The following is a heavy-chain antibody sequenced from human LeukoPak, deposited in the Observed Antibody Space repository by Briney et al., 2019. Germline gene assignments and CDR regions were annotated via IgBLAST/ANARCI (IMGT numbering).Heavy chain of an antibody. V-gene: IGHV3-7*01. CDR2: IKQDGSEK. Sequence: GGSLRLSCAASGFTFSSYWMSWVRQAPGKGLEWVANIKQDGSEKYYVDSVKGRFTISRDNAKNSLYLQMNSLRVEDTAVYYCARRGAYNDFWNGYYKDYYYYYMDVWGRGTTVTVSS. CDR3: ARRGAYNDFWNGYYKDYYYYYMDV. CDR1: GFTFSSYW. J-gene: IGHJ6*03. D-gene: IGHD3-3*01.